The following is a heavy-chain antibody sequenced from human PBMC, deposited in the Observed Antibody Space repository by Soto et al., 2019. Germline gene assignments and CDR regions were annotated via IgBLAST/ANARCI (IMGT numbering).Heavy chain of an antibody. D-gene: IGHD2-15*01. CDR3: ARLVGSG. CDR2: IDPSGST. Sequence: QVQLQQWGAGLLKPSETLSLTCAVYGGSFSGYYWSWIRQPPGKGLEWIGEIDPSGSTNYNPSLKXRXSISLDTSKHQFSLNLNSVTAADTAVYYCARLVGSGWGQGTLVTVSS. J-gene: IGHJ4*02. V-gene: IGHV4-34*01. CDR1: GGSFSGYY.